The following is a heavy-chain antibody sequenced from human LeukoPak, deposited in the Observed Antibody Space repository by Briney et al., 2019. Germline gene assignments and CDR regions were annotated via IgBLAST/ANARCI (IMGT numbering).Heavy chain of an antibody. J-gene: IGHJ5*02. Sequence: ASVKVSCKASGYTFTGYYMHWVRQAPGQGLEWMGIINPSGGSTSYAQKFQGRVTMTRDTSTSTVYMELSSLRSEDTAVYYCAISSARKIWFGELSDNWFDPWGQGTLVTVSS. CDR2: INPSGGST. D-gene: IGHD3-10*01. CDR1: GYTFTGYY. CDR3: AISSARKIWFGELSDNWFDP. V-gene: IGHV1-46*01.